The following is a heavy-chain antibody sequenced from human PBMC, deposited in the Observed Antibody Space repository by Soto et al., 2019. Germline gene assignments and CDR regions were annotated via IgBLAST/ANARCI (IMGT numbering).Heavy chain of an antibody. CDR2: INPHSGGT. V-gene: IGHV1-2*02. J-gene: IGHJ5*02. CDR3: ARGCSGGTCFLFDI. D-gene: IGHD2-15*01. CDR1: GYTFTGYH. Sequence: QVRLVQSGAEMKKPGASVKVSCRTSGYTFTGYHIHWVRQAPGQGLEWMGWINPHSGGTNYAQGFRGRVTITRDTSIRTAYMEVNSLRSDDTAVYYCARGCSGGTCFLFDIWGQGTLVTVTS.